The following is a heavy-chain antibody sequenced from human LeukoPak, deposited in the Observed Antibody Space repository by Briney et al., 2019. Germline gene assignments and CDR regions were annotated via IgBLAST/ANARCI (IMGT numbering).Heavy chain of an antibody. V-gene: IGHV4-59*01. D-gene: IGHD5-24*01. CDR1: GGSISSYY. CDR3: ARHLKRARFDY. J-gene: IGHJ4*02. Sequence: SETLSLTCTVSGGSISSYYWSWIRQPPGKGLEWIGYIYYSGSTNYNPSLKSRVTISVDTSKNQFSLKLSSVTAADTAVYYCARHLKRARFDYWGQGTLVTVSS. CDR2: IYYSGST.